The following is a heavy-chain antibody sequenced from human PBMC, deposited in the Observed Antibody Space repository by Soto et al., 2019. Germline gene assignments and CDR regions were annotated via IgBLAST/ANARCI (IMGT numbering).Heavy chain of an antibody. V-gene: IGHV4-59*08. CDR3: AAFIDTAMVSYDY. CDR2: IYYSGST. J-gene: IGHJ4*02. CDR1: GGSISNYY. Sequence: PSETLSLTCTVSGGSISNYYWSWIRQPPGKGLEWIGYIYYSGSTNYNPSLKSRVTISVDTSKNQFSLKLSSVTAADTAVYYCAAFIDTAMVSYDYWGQGTLVTVSS. D-gene: IGHD5-18*01.